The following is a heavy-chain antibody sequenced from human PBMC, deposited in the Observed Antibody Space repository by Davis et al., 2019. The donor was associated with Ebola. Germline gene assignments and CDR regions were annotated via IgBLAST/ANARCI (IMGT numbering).Heavy chain of an antibody. V-gene: IGHV3-30*19. J-gene: IGHJ4*02. D-gene: IGHD6-13*01. CDR3: ARDFGLAAAGTAFDY. CDR2: IWYDGSNK. Sequence: GESLKISCAASGFTFSSYGMHWVRQAPGKGLEWVAVIWYDGSNKYYADSVKGRFTISRDNSNNTLFVQMNSLRAEDTAVYYCARDFGLAAAGTAFDYWGQGTLVTVSS. CDR1: GFTFSSYG.